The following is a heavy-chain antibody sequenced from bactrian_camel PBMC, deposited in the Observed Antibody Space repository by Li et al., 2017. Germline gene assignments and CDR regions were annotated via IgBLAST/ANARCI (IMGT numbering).Heavy chain of an antibody. CDR2: VSNGGGIT. CDR1: GFAFSSYD. V-gene: IGHV3S33*01. J-gene: IGHJ7*01. D-gene: IGHD7*01. Sequence: HVQLVESGGGSVQAGGSLRLSCAASGFAFSSYDMSWVRQAPGAGLEWVSFVSNGGGITDYTGSVRGRFTISRDNAKNTLFLQMNSLQPEDTALYFCATPLLAGGIRHGLLEQRNPGHRL.